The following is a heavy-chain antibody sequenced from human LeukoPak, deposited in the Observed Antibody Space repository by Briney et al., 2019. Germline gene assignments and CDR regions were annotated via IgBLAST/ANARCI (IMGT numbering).Heavy chain of an antibody. CDR2: IYSGGSA. CDR3: ASPYSDCSGGSCSTVDAFDI. CDR1: GFTVSSNY. Sequence: SGGSLRLSCAASGFTVSSNYMSWVRQAPGKGLEWVSVIYSGGSAYYADSVKGRFTISRDNSKNTLYLQMNSLRAEDTAVYYCASPYSDCSGGSCSTVDAFDIWGQGTMVTVSS. J-gene: IGHJ3*02. D-gene: IGHD2-15*01. V-gene: IGHV3-66*01.